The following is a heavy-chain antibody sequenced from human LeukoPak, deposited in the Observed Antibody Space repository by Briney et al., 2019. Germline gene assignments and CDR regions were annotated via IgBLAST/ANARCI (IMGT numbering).Heavy chain of an antibody. J-gene: IGHJ4*02. CDR3: ARHLDWAFDY. Sequence: GGSLRLSCAASGFTFNKFWMTWARQAPGKGLEWVANINPDGSDKRHVDSVKGRFRISRDNAENSLYLQMDSLRAEDTAVYYCARHLDWAFDYWGQGTLVTVSS. CDR1: GFTFNKFW. CDR2: INPDGSDK. D-gene: IGHD2-21*01. V-gene: IGHV3-7*01.